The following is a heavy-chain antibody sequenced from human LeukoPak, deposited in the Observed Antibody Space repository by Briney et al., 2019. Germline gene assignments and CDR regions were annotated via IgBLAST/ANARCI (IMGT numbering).Heavy chain of an antibody. Sequence: GGSLRLSCAASGFXFSNAWISWVRQAPGKGLEWVGRIKSKTDGGTTDYAAPVKGRFTISRDDSKNTLYLQMNSLKTEDTAVYYCTTVIAAAENDAFDIWGQGTMVTVSS. V-gene: IGHV3-15*01. D-gene: IGHD6-13*01. CDR1: GFXFSNAW. CDR2: IKSKTDGGTT. CDR3: TTVIAAAENDAFDI. J-gene: IGHJ3*02.